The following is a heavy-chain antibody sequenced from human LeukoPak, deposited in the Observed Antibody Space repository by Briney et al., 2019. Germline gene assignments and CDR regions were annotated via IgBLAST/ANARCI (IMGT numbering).Heavy chain of an antibody. Sequence: SETLSLTCAVYGGSFSGYYWSWIRQPPGKGLEWIGEINHSGSSNYNPSLKSRVTISVDTSKNQFSLKLSSVTAAESGVYYCARQGIAARPSAPSWFDPWGQGTLVTVSS. CDR2: INHSGSS. V-gene: IGHV4-34*01. J-gene: IGHJ5*02. D-gene: IGHD6-6*01. CDR1: GGSFSGYY. CDR3: ARQGIAARPSAPSWFDP.